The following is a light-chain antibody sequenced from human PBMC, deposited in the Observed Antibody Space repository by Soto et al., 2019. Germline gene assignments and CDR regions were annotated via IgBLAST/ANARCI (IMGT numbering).Light chain of an antibody. J-gene: IGKJ1*01. CDR2: GAS. Sequence: EIVLTQSPGTLSLSPGARATLSCRASQSVSNSYLAWYQQKPGQAPRLLIYGASSRATGIPDRFSGSWSGTAVALTISRLEPEDFSVYDGQQYGTSQGAFGQGTKVDIK. CDR3: QQYGTSQGA. CDR1: QSVSNSY. V-gene: IGKV3-20*01.